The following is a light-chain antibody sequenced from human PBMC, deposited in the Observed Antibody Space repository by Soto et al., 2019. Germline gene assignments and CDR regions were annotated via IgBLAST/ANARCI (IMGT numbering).Light chain of an antibody. CDR1: QTVRNN. CDR3: QQYDNWPGT. Sequence: EIVVTQSPALVSVSPGERVTLSCRASQTVRNNYLAWYQQKPGQAPRLLIYGASTRATGIPARFSGSGSGTEFTLTISSLQSEDSAVYYCQQYDNWPGTFGQGTKVDIK. J-gene: IGKJ1*01. V-gene: IGKV3-15*01. CDR2: GAS.